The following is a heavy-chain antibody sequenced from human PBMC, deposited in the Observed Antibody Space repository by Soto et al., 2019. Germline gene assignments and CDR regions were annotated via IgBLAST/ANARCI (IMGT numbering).Heavy chain of an antibody. Sequence: QITLKESGPPLVKPTQTLTLTCTFSGFSLSTSGVGVGWIRQPPGKALEWLALIYWDDDKRYSPSLKSRLTITKDTSKNQVVLTMTNMDPVDTATYYCAPNLNYCSSTSCYAGAFDIWGQGTMVTVSS. CDR2: IYWDDDK. J-gene: IGHJ3*02. V-gene: IGHV2-5*02. CDR3: APNLNYCSSTSCYAGAFDI. D-gene: IGHD2-2*01. CDR1: GFSLSTSGVG.